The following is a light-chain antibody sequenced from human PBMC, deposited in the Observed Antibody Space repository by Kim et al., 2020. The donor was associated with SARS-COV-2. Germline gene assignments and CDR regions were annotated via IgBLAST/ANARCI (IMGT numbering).Light chain of an antibody. V-gene: IGLV6-57*03. CDR2: EDN. CDR1: SGSIASNY. J-gene: IGLJ2*01. Sequence: GKTVTITGTRSSGSIASNYVQWYQQRPGSAPTTVIYEDNQRPSGVPDRFSGSIDSSSNSASFTISGLKTEDEADYYCQSYDSSNVVFGGGTQLTVL. CDR3: QSYDSSNVV.